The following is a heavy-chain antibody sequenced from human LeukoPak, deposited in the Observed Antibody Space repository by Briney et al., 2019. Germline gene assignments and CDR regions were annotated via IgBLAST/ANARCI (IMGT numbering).Heavy chain of an antibody. V-gene: IGHV3-30-3*01. CDR2: ISYDGSNK. CDR3: ARPSHAAMAPGAFDI. J-gene: IGHJ3*02. Sequence: GRSLRLSCAASGFTFSSYAMHWVRQAPGKGLEWVAVISYDGSNKYYADSVKGRFTISRDNSKNTLYLQMNSLRAEDTAVYYCARPSHAAMAPGAFDIWGQGTMVTVSS. D-gene: IGHD5-18*01. CDR1: GFTFSSYA.